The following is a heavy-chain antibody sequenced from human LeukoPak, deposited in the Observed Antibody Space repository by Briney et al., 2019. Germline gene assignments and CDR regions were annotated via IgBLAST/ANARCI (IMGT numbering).Heavy chain of an antibody. CDR1: GGSISSYY. J-gene: IGHJ4*02. CDR2: IQYRGST. V-gene: IGHV4-59*01. CDR3: ARSVLGYSYGLHIDY. D-gene: IGHD5-18*01. Sequence: SETLSLTCTVSGGSISSYYWSWIRQSPGEGLEWIGYIQYRGSTNYNPSLKSRVTISVDTSKNQFSLKLSSLTAADTAVYYCARSVLGYSYGLHIDYWGQGTLVTVSA.